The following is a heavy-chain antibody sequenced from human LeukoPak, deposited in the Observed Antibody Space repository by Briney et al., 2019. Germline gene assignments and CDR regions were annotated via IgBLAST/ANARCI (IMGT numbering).Heavy chain of an antibody. CDR2: ISSSGSTI. D-gene: IGHD2-2*01. J-gene: IGHJ3*02. CDR1: GFTFSDYY. CDR3: ARDSYCSSTSCYLPAFDI. Sequence: GGSLRLPCAASGFTFSDYYMSWIRQAPGKGLEWVSYISSSGSTIYYADSVKGRFTISRDNAKNSLYLQMDSLRAEDTAVYYCARDSYCSSTSCYLPAFDIWGQGTMVTVSS. V-gene: IGHV3-11*04.